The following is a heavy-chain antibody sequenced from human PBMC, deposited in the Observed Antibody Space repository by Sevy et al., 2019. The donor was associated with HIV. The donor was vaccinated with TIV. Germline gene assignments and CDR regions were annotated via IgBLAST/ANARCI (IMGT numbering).Heavy chain of an antibody. J-gene: IGHJ6*02. CDR1: GFTFSTYT. D-gene: IGHD3-10*02. CDR3: GGGGGYLCSDFYCRFDV. CDR2: ISYDGRNK. Sequence: GESLKISCAASGFTFSTYTVHWVRQAPGKGLEWVAVISYDGRNKYYVDSVKGRFTISRDNSEDTLYLQMNSLVPEDSAVYLCGGGGGYLCSDFYCRFDVWGPGTKVTVSS. V-gene: IGHV3-30*04.